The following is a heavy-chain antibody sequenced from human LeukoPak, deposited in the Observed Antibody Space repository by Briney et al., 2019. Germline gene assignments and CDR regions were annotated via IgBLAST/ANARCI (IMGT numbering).Heavy chain of an antibody. J-gene: IGHJ4*02. D-gene: IGHD4-11*01. CDR2: INPGGSST. V-gene: IGHV3-74*01. CDR3: ARSNQAADY. CDR1: GFTFSNYW. Sequence: GGSLTLSCAASGFTFSNYWRHWVRQVPGKGLVWVSRINPGGSSTTYAASVKARFTISRDNAKTTLYLQMNRLRAEDTAVYYCARSNQAADYWGQGTLVTVSS.